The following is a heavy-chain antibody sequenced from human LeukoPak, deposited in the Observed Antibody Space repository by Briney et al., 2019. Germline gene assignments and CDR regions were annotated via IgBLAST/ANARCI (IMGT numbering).Heavy chain of an antibody. CDR3: ARAVVPAAMWGYYYYYYMDV. CDR1: GGSISSSSYY. J-gene: IGHJ6*03. CDR2: IYYSGST. Sequence: PSETLSLTCTVSGGSISSSSYYWGWIRQPPGKGLEWIGSIYYSGSTYYNPSLKSRVTISVDTSKNQFSLKLSSVTAADTAVYYCARAVVPAAMWGYYYYYYMDVWGKGTTVTVSS. D-gene: IGHD2-2*01. V-gene: IGHV4-39*07.